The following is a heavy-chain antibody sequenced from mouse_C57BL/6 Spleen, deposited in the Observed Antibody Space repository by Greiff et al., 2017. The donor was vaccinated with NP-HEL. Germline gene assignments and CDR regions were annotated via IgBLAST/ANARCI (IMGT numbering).Heavy chain of an antibody. CDR3: ARARNGGAMDY. D-gene: IGHD1-1*01. CDR2: IYPGAGAT. J-gene: IGHJ4*01. V-gene: IGHV1-82*01. Sequence: VQLQQSGPELVKPGSSFPLSFPSSGYAFSSSWMNWVKQRPGQGLEWIGRIYPGAGATHCNGKFKGKATLTADKSSSTAYMQLSSLTSEDSAVYFCARARNGGAMDYWGQGTSVTVSS. CDR1: GYAFSSSW.